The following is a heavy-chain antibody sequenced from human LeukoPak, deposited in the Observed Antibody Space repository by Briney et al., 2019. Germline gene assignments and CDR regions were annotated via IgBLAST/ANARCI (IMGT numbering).Heavy chain of an antibody. Sequence: GGSLRLSCAASGFTFSSYSMNWVRQAPGKGLEWVSSISSSSSYIYYADSVKGRFTISRDNAKNSLYLQMNSLRAEDTAVYYCARGRRVYYGSGNWFDPWGQGTLVTVSS. CDR1: GFTFSSYS. D-gene: IGHD3-10*01. CDR2: ISSSSSYI. CDR3: ARGRRVYYGSGNWFDP. J-gene: IGHJ5*02. V-gene: IGHV3-21*01.